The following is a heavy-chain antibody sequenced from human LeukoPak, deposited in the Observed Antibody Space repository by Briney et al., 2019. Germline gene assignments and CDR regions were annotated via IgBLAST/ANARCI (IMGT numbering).Heavy chain of an antibody. CDR1: GGSISSNY. J-gene: IGHJ4*02. D-gene: IGHD3-9*01. Sequence: SETLSLTCTVSGGSISSNYWSWMRQPPGKGLEWIGYFYCSGSTTYNPSLKSRVTISVDTSRNQFSLKLSSVTAADTAIYYCARHEGVTGYYPLDYWGQGTLVTVSS. CDR3: ARHEGVTGYYPLDY. CDR2: FYCSGST. V-gene: IGHV4-59*08.